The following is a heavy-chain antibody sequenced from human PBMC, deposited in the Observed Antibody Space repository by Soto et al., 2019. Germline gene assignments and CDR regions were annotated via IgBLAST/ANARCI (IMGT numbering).Heavy chain of an antibody. CDR2: IYHSGST. J-gene: IGHJ4*02. D-gene: IGHD4-4*01. V-gene: IGHV4-34*01. CDR3: ARHSNRNYGLYYFDY. CDR1: GGSFRGYY. Sequence: PSETLSLTCAVYGGSFRGYYWSWIRQPPGKGLEWIGEIYHSGSTNYKPSLKSRVTISVDTSKNQFSLKVSSATAADTAVYYCARHSNRNYGLYYFDYWGLGALVTVSS.